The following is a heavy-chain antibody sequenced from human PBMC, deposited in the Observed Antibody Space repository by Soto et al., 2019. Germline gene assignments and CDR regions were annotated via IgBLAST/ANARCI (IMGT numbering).Heavy chain of an antibody. Sequence: GGSLRLSCAAPGFTFSSYAMSWVRQAPGKGLEWVSAISGSGGSTYYADSVKGRFTISRDNSKNTLYLQMNSLRAEDTAVYYCAKDGTGTRFWYYGMDVWGQGTTVTVSS. CDR1: GFTFSSYA. CDR3: AKDGTGTRFWYYGMDV. D-gene: IGHD1-1*01. J-gene: IGHJ6*02. V-gene: IGHV3-23*01. CDR2: ISGSGGST.